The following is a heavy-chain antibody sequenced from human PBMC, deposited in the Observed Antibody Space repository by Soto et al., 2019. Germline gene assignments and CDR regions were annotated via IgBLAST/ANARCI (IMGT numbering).Heavy chain of an antibody. CDR2: IIPIFGTA. V-gene: IGHV1-69*13. CDR1: GGTFSSYA. CDR3: ARDKILQEQLASFDY. Sequence: SVKVSCKASGGTFSSYAISWVRQAPGQGLEWMGGIIPIFGTANYAQKFQGRVTITADESTSTAYMELSSLRSEDTAVYYCARDKILQEQLASFDYWGQGTLVTVSS. D-gene: IGHD6-13*01. J-gene: IGHJ4*02.